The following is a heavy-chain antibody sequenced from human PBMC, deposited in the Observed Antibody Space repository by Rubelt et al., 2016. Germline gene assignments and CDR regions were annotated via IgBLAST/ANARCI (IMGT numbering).Heavy chain of an antibody. CDR3: TTTLTTSGDY. D-gene: IGHD4-11*01. Sequence: ASGFTFSSYSMNWVRQASGKGLEWVGRIRSKANSYATVYAASVKDRFTISRDDSKNTAYLQMNSLKTEDTAVYYCTTTLTTSGDYWGQGTLVTVSS. J-gene: IGHJ4*02. CDR2: IRSKANSYAT. CDR1: GFTFSSYS. V-gene: IGHV3-73*01.